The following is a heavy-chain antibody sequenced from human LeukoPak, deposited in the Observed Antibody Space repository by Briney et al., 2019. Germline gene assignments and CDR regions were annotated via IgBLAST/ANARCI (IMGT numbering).Heavy chain of an antibody. Sequence: GGSLRLSCAASGFTFSDYYMSWIRQAPGKGLEWVSYISSGSSYTNYADSVKGRFTVSGDNAKNSLYLQMNSMRVEDTAVYYCARDRRSGWYASLDYWGQGTLVTVSS. J-gene: IGHJ4*02. CDR3: ARDRRSGWYASLDY. CDR2: ISSGSSYT. D-gene: IGHD6-19*01. V-gene: IGHV3-11*06. CDR1: GFTFSDYY.